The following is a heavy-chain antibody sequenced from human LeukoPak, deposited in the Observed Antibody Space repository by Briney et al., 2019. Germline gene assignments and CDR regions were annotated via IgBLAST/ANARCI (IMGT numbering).Heavy chain of an antibody. CDR2: IYYSGST. V-gene: IGHV4-59*01. CDR1: GGSISSYY. Sequence: SETLSLTCTVSGGSISSYYRSWIRQPPGKGLEWIGYIYYSGSTNYNPSLKSRVTISVDTSKNQFSLKLSSLTAADTAVYYCARQRLRLRLDAFDYWGQGTLVTVSS. J-gene: IGHJ4*02. CDR3: ARQRLRLRLDAFDY. D-gene: IGHD5-12*01.